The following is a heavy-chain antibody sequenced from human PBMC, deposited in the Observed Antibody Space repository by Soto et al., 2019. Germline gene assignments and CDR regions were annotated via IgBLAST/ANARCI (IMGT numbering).Heavy chain of an antibody. CDR3: ARDSRWLGYNYYYYYYMDV. J-gene: IGHJ6*03. Sequence: GASVKVSCKASGYTFTSYDINWVRQAAGQGLEWMGWISAYNGNTNYAQKLQGRVTMTTDTSTSTAYMELSSLRSDDTAVYYCARDSRWLGYNYYYYYYMDVWGKGTTVTVSS. D-gene: IGHD6-19*01. CDR1: GYTFTSYD. V-gene: IGHV1-18*01. CDR2: ISAYNGNT.